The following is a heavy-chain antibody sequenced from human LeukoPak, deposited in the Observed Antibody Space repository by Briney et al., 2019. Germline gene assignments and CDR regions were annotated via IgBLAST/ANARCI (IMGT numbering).Heavy chain of an antibody. J-gene: IGHJ3*02. CDR2: IYYSGST. Sequence: SETLSLTCTVSGGSISSGDYYWSWIRQPPGKGLEWIGYIYYSGSTYYTPSLKTRVTISVDTSKNQFSLKLSSVTAADTAVYYCARPAPRDAFDIWGQGTMVTVSS. V-gene: IGHV4-30-4*08. D-gene: IGHD2-2*01. CDR1: GGSISSGDYY. CDR3: ARPAPRDAFDI.